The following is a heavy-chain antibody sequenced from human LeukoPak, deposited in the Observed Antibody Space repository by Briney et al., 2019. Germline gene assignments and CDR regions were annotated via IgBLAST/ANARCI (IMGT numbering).Heavy chain of an antibody. J-gene: IGHJ6*03. D-gene: IGHD2-2*01. Sequence: SVKLSCKASGGTFSSYAISWVRQAPGQGLEWMGGIIPIFGTANYAQKFQGRVTITTDESTSTAYMELSSLRSEDTAVYYCARSGYCSSTSCSNYYYYYYMDVWGKGTTVTVSS. CDR1: GGTFSSYA. CDR3: ARSGYCSSTSCSNYYYYYYMDV. V-gene: IGHV1-69*05. CDR2: IIPIFGTA.